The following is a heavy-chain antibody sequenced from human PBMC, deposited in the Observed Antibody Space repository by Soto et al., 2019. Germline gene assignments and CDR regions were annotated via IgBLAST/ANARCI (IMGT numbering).Heavy chain of an antibody. J-gene: IGHJ5*02. CDR1: GYTFTGYY. CDR3: AGGWAAELGPQERTWFVP. V-gene: IGHV1-2*02. D-gene: IGHD1-26*01. CDR2: INPNSGGT. Sequence: VKVSCKASGYTFTGYYMHWVRQAPGQGLEWMGWINPNSGGTNYAQKFQGRVTMTRDTSISTAYMELSRLRSDDTAVYYCAGGWAAELGPQERTWFVPRGQGALVTVSS.